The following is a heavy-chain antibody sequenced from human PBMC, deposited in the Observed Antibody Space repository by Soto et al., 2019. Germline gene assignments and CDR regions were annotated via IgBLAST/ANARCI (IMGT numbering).Heavy chain of an antibody. J-gene: IGHJ5*02. CDR3: AKDLRPGLVVPTKSGFDP. CDR2: TSIGGNK. D-gene: IGHD3-10*01. V-gene: IGHV3-23*01. CDR1: GFPFNTYA. Sequence: TGGSLRLSCEASGFPFNTYAMTWFRQLPGMGLEWVSTTSIGGNKDFAESVRGRFSVSRDNSKNTLYLQMTNLRAEDAAIYFCAKDLRPGLVVPTKSGFDPWGQGTRVTVSS.